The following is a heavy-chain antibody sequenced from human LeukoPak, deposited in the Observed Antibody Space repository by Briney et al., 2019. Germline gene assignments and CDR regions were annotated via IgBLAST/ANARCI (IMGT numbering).Heavy chain of an antibody. CDR3: ARNPAGIGDY. V-gene: IGHV3-48*02. J-gene: IGHJ4*02. CDR2: ISSGSRII. D-gene: IGHD1-26*01. CDR1: GFTFSTYN. Sequence: GGSLRLSCAASGFTFSTYNMNWVRQAPGKGLEWVSFISSGSRIIYYADSVKGRFTVSRDNAKNSLYLQMNSLRDEDTAVYYCARNPAGIGDYWGQGTLVTVSS.